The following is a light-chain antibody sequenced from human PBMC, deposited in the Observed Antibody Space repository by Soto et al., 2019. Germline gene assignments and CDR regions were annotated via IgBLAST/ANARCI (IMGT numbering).Light chain of an antibody. CDR3: SSYTRSNTVL. Sequence: QSALTQPASVSGSPGQSITISCTGTNNDVGAYNYVSWYQQHPGKAPKTMIYDVSNRPSGVSNLFSGSKSGDTASLTISGLQAEDEADYYCSSYTRSNTVLFGGGTKLTVL. V-gene: IGLV2-14*03. CDR2: DVS. CDR1: NNDVGAYNY. J-gene: IGLJ3*02.